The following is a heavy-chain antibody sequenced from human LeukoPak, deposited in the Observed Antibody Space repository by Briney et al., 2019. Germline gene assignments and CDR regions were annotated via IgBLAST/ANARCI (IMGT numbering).Heavy chain of an antibody. J-gene: IGHJ6*03. CDR3: TRVEETATTAAIIRKYSYYYYYMDV. CDR1: GFTFNTYS. D-gene: IGHD4-11*01. Sequence: PGGSLRLSCAASGFTFNTYSMSWVRQAPGKGLEWVANIKQDGSEKYYVDSVKGRFTISRDNAKNSLYLQMSSLRAEDTAVYYCTRVEETATTAAIIRKYSYYYYYMDVWGKGNTVTVSS. V-gene: IGHV3-7*01. CDR2: IKQDGSEK.